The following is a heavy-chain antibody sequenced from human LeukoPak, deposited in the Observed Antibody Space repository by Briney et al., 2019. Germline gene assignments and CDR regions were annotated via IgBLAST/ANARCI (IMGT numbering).Heavy chain of an antibody. Sequence: SVKVSCKASGYTFTGYDINWVRQATGQGLEWMGWMNPNSGNTGYAQKFQGRVTMTRNTSISTAYMELSSLRSEDTAVYYCARGTEYYYDSSGYYYAYWGQGTLVTVSS. CDR2: MNPNSGNT. J-gene: IGHJ4*02. D-gene: IGHD3-22*01. CDR3: ARGTEYYYDSSGYYYAY. V-gene: IGHV1-8*01. CDR1: GYTFTGYD.